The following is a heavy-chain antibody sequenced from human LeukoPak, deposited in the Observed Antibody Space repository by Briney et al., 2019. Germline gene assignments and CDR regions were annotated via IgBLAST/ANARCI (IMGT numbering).Heavy chain of an antibody. D-gene: IGHD3-22*01. V-gene: IGHV3-9*01. CDR2: ISWNSGSI. Sequence: GRSLRLSCAASGFTFDDYAMHWVRQAPGKGLEWVSGISWNSGSIGYADSVKGRFTISRDNAKNSLYRQMNSLRAEDTALYYCAKDIEYYDSSGSFDYWGQGTLVTVSS. CDR1: GFTFDDYA. CDR3: AKDIEYYDSSGSFDY. J-gene: IGHJ4*02.